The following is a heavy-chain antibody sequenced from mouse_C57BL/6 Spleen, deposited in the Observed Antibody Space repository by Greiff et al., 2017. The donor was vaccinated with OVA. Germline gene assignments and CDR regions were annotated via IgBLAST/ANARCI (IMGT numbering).Heavy chain of an antibody. CDR3: ARYYDYDGYFDV. CDR1: GFTFSDYY. J-gene: IGHJ1*03. V-gene: IGHV5-12*01. CDR2: ISNGGGST. D-gene: IGHD2-4*01. Sequence: EVKLVESGGGLVQPGGSLKLSCAASGFTFSDYYMYWVRQTPEKRLEWVAYISNGGGSTYYPDTVKGRFTISRDNAKNTLYLQMSRLKSEDTAMYYCARYYDYDGYFDVWGTGTTVTVSS.